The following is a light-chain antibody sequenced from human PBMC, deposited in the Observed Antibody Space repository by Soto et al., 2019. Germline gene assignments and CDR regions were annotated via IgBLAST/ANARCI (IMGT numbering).Light chain of an antibody. J-gene: IGKJ1*01. CDR3: QQYNSYPWT. CDR1: QSISSW. CDR2: KAS. Sequence: DIQMTQSPSTLSASVGGRVTITCRASQSISSWLAWYQQKPGKAPNLLIYKASSLESGVPSRFSGSASGTEFTLTISSLQPDDFATYYCQQYNSYPWTFGQGTKVEIK. V-gene: IGKV1-5*03.